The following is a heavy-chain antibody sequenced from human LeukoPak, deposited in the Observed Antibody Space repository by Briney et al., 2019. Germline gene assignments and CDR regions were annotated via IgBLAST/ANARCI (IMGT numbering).Heavy chain of an antibody. CDR1: GFTFSRSA. D-gene: IGHD6-19*01. Sequence: GGSLRLSCATSGFTFSRSAMSWVRQAPGKGLEWVSAISGSGSGTYYADSVKGRFTISRDDSKNTLYLQMNSLRAEDTAVYYCANLNPNQWLVPWGQGTLVTVSS. CDR2: ISGSGSGT. V-gene: IGHV3-23*01. CDR3: ANLNPNQWLVP. J-gene: IGHJ5*02.